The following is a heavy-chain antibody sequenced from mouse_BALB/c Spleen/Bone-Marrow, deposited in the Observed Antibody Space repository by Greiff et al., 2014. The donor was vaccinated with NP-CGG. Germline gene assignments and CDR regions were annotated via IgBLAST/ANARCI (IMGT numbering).Heavy chain of an antibody. CDR3: ARDYGSSYVAY. V-gene: IGHV1-26*01. J-gene: IGHJ3*01. Sequence: EVQLQQSGPELVKPGASVKMSCKASGYTFTDYYMKWAKQSHGKSLEWIGDINPNNGDTFYNQKFKGKATLTVDKSSSTAYMQLNSLTSEDSAVYYCARDYGSSYVAYWGQGTLVTVSA. CDR1: GYTFTDYY. CDR2: INPNNGDT. D-gene: IGHD1-1*01.